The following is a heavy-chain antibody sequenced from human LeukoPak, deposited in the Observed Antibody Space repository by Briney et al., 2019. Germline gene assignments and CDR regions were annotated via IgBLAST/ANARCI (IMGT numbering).Heavy chain of an antibody. D-gene: IGHD6-13*01. CDR2: IKQDGSEK. Sequence: PGGSLRLSCAASGFTFSTYWMSWVRQAPGKGLEWVANIKQDGSEKYYVDSVKGRFTISRDNAKNSLYLQMNSLRAEDTALYYCAKDIAAAGTGWYFDLWGRGTLVTVSS. CDR3: AKDIAAAGTGWYFDL. J-gene: IGHJ2*01. CDR1: GFTFSTYW. V-gene: IGHV3-7*03.